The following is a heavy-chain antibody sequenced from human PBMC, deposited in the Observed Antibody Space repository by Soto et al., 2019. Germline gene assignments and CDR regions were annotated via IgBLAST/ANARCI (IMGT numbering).Heavy chain of an antibody. V-gene: IGHV1-69*13. Sequence: SVKVSCKASGGTFSCYAISWVRQAPGQGLEWMGGIIPIFGTANYAQKFQGRVTITADESTSTAYMELSSLRSEDTAVYYCARYLPMVRGVIITSPYYYYGMDVWGQGTTVTVSS. CDR2: IIPIFGTA. CDR1: GGTFSCYA. D-gene: IGHD3-10*01. CDR3: ARYLPMVRGVIITSPYYYYGMDV. J-gene: IGHJ6*02.